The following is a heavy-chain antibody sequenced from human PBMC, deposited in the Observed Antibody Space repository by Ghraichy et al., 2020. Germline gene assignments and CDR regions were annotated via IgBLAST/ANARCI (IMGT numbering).Heavy chain of an antibody. Sequence: GGSLRLSCAAYGFPFSCYAMSWVRQAPGTGLEWVSAISGSGGSTYYADSVKGRFTISRDNSKKTLYLQMNSLRAEDTAVYYCAKDGYDYDTSGPNWFDPWGQVTLVTVSS. CDR2: ISGSGGST. J-gene: IGHJ5*02. CDR1: GFPFSCYA. V-gene: IGHV3-23*01. CDR3: AKDGYDYDTSGPNWFDP. D-gene: IGHD3-22*01.